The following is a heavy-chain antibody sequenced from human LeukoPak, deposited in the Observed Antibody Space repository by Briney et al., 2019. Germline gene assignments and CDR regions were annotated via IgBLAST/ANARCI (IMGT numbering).Heavy chain of an antibody. Sequence: ASVKVSCNASGYTFTGYYMYWVRQAPGQGLEWMGWINPKSGGPNYAQNFQGRVTMTRDTSISTAYMELSRLRSDDTAVYYCARGIAVRRGDYWGQGTLVTVSS. CDR1: GYTFTGYY. J-gene: IGHJ4*02. CDR3: ARGIAVRRGDY. D-gene: IGHD6-6*01. V-gene: IGHV1-2*02. CDR2: INPKSGGP.